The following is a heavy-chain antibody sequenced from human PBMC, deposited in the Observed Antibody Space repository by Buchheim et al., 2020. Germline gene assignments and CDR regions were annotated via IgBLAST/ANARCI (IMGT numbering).Heavy chain of an antibody. D-gene: IGHD2-2*03. Sequence: QVQLVQSGTEVKKPGSSVKVSCKASGGTFSSYAISWVRQAPGQGLEWMGRIIPILGIANYAQKFKGRVTITVDKSTSTAYMELSSLRSEYTAVYDSARDGYCSSTSCYGGWIDPWGQGTL. CDR2: IIPILGIA. CDR3: ARDGYCSSTSCYGGWIDP. CDR1: GGTFSSYA. J-gene: IGHJ5*02. V-gene: IGHV1-69*04.